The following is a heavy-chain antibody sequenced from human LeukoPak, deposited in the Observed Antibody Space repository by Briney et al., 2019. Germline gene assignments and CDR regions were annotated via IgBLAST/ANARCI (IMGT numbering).Heavy chain of an antibody. CDR2: IIPIFGTA. D-gene: IGHD5-12*01. Sequence: SVKVSCKASARTFSSYAISWVRQAPGQGLEWMGGIIPIFGTANYAQKFQGRVTMTRDTSTSTVYMELSSLRSEDTAVYYCARGKVAQAYWGQGTLVTVSS. CDR3: ARGKVAQAY. CDR1: ARTFSSYA. J-gene: IGHJ4*02. V-gene: IGHV1-69*05.